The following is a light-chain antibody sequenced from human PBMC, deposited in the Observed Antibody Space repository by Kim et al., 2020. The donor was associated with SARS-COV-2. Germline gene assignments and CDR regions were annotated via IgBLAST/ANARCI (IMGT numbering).Light chain of an antibody. Sequence: PGERATLFCRASQSVSSYLAWYQQNPGQAPRLLIYDASNRATGIPARFSGSGSGTDFTLTISSLEPEDFAVYYCQQRSNWPRIFTFGPGTKVDIK. J-gene: IGKJ3*01. CDR2: DAS. CDR3: QQRSNWPRIFT. V-gene: IGKV3-11*01. CDR1: QSVSSY.